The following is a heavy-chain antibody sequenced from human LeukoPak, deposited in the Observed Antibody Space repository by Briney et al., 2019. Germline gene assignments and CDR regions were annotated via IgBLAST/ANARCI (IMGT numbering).Heavy chain of an antibody. CDR2: IYSGGST. V-gene: IGHV3-53*01. CDR3: ARGAAYCGGDCYFH. CDR1: GFTVSSNY. Sequence: GGSLRLSCAASGFTVSSNYMSWVRQAPGKGLEWVSVIYSGGSTYYADSVKGRFTISRDNSKNTLYLQMNSLRAEDTAAYYCARGAAYCGGDCYFHWGQGTLVTVSS. D-gene: IGHD2-21*02. J-gene: IGHJ4*02.